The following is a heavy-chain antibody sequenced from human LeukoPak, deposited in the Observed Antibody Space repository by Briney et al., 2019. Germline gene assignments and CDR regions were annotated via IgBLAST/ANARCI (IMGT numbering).Heavy chain of an antibody. CDR3: ARDEPDAFDI. CDR1: GGSISSYH. Sequence: SETLSLTCSVSGGSISSYHWSWIRQPAGKRLEWIGRIYISGSTNYNPSLKSRVTMSVDTSKNQFSLKLSSVTAADTAVYYCARDEPDAFDIWGQGTMVTVSS. V-gene: IGHV4-4*07. J-gene: IGHJ3*02. CDR2: IYISGST.